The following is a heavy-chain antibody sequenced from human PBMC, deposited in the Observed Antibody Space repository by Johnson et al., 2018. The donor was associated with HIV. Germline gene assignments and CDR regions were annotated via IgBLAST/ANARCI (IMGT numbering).Heavy chain of an antibody. Sequence: QMLLVESGGGVVQPGRSLRLSCAASGFTFSSYGMHWVRQAPGKGLEWVAVISYDGSNKYYADSVKGRFTISRDNSKNTLYLQMNSLRAEDTAVYYCARDLSGWELRGAFDIWGQGTMVTVSA. D-gene: IGHD1-26*01. CDR1: GFTFSSYG. J-gene: IGHJ3*02. V-gene: IGHV3-30*19. CDR2: ISYDGSNK. CDR3: ARDLSGWELRGAFDI.